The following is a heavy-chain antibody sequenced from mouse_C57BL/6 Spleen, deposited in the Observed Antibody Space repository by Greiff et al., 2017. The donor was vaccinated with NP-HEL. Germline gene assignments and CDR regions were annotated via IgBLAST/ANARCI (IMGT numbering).Heavy chain of an antibody. CDR2: INPGSGNT. D-gene: IGHD2-2*01. V-gene: IGHV1-7*01. CDR3: ARRGYYDAMDY. Sequence: VQLQQSGAELVKPGASVKLSCKASGYTFTSYWIHWVKQRPGQGLEWIGYINPGSGNTNYNEKFKDKATLTADKSSSTAYMQLSSLTYEDSAVYYCARRGYYDAMDYWGQGTSVTVSS. CDR1: GYTFTSYW. J-gene: IGHJ4*01.